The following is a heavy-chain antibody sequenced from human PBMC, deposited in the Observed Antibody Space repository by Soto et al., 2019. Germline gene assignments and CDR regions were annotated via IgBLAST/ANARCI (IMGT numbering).Heavy chain of an antibody. D-gene: IGHD3-10*01. CDR2: IYPGDSDT. V-gene: IGHV5-51*01. Sequence: WESLTISCTWSGNSFSGYWIGWVRQMPGKGLEWMGIIYPGDSDTRYSPSFQGQVTISADKSISTAYLQWSSLKASDTAMYYCATLPSGPVDYWGQRTLVTVSS. CDR3: ATLPSGPVDY. J-gene: IGHJ4*02. CDR1: GNSFSGYW.